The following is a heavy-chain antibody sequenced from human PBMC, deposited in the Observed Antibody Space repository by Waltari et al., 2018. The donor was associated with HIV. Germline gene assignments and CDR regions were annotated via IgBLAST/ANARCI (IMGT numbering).Heavy chain of an antibody. V-gene: IGHV3-23*01. CDR2: ISGSGGST. CDR3: AKEVVYVGLGTGDPVDY. CDR1: GFTFSSDA. D-gene: IGHD7-27*01. J-gene: IGHJ4*02. Sequence: EVQLLESGGGLVQPGGSLRLSCAASGFTFSSDAMSWVRQAPGKGLEWVSAISGSGGSTYYADSVKGRFTISRDNSKNTLYLQMNSLRAEDTAVYYCAKEVVYVGLGTGDPVDYWGQGTLVTVSS.